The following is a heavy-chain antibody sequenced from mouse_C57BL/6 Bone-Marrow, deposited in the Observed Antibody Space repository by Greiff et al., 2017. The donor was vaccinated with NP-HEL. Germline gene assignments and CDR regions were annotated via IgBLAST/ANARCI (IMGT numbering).Heavy chain of an antibody. CDR2: IHPNSGST. CDR1: GYTFTSYW. J-gene: IGHJ3*01. Sequence: QVHVKQPGAELVKPGASVKLSCKASGYTFTSYWMHWVKQRPGQGLEWIGMIHPNSGSTNYNEKFKSKATLTVDKSSSTAYMQLSSLTSEDSAVYYCARRSGGYSWFAYWGQGTLVTVSA. CDR3: ARRSGGYSWFAY. V-gene: IGHV1-64*01. D-gene: IGHD1-1*02.